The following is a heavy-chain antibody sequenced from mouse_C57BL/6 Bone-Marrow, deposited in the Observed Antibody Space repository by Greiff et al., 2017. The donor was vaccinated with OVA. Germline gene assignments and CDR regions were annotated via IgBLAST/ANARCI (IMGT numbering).Heavy chain of an antibody. CDR3: ARGLDGLYAMDY. J-gene: IGHJ4*01. D-gene: IGHD3-1*01. CDR2: IDPSDSYT. V-gene: IGHV1-69*01. Sequence: VQLQQSGAELVMPGASVKLSCKASGYTFTSYWMHWVKQRPGQGLEWIGEIDPSDSYTNYNQKFKGKSTLTVDKSSSTAYMQLSSLTSEDSAVYYCARGLDGLYAMDYWGQGTSVTVSS. CDR1: GYTFTSYW.